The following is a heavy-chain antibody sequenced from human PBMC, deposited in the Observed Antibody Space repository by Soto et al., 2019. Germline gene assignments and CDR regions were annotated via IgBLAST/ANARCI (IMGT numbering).Heavy chain of an antibody. CDR1: GGSFSGYY. D-gene: IGHD6-13*01. V-gene: IGHV4-34*01. CDR3: ARDFSIAAVSY. Sequence: PSETLSLTCAVYGGSFSGYYWSWIRQPPGKGLEWIGEINHSGSTNYNPSLKSRVTISVDTSKNQFSLKLSSVTAADTAVYYCARDFSIAAVSYWGQGTLVTVSS. CDR2: INHSGST. J-gene: IGHJ4*02.